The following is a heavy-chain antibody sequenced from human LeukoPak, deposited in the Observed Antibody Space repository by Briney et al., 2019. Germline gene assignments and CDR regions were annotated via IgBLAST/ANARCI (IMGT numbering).Heavy chain of an antibody. D-gene: IGHD5-24*01. CDR3: ARHIDGYIHFDY. J-gene: IGHJ4*02. CDR1: GRSISRYY. Sequence: PSETLPLTCTVSGRSISRYYWSWIRQPPGQGLEWIGYIYDSGSTNYNPSLKSRVTISVDTYKNQFSLKLSSVTAADTAVYYCARHIDGYIHFDYWGQGTLVTVSS. CDR2: IYDSGST. V-gene: IGHV4-59*08.